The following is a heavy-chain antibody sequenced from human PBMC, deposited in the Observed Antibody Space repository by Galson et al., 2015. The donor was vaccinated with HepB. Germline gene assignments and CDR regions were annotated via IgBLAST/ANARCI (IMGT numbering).Heavy chain of an antibody. J-gene: IGHJ4*02. CDR3: ARLDSSWFFDF. Sequence: SLRLSCAASGFTFRDDYMSRIRQAPGKGLEWVSYITSSSTYTNYADSVKGRFTISRDNAKNSLYLQMNSLRGEDTAVYYCARLDSSWFFDFWGQGSLVTVSS. CDR2: ITSSSTYT. V-gene: IGHV3-11*06. CDR1: GFTFRDDY. D-gene: IGHD6-13*01.